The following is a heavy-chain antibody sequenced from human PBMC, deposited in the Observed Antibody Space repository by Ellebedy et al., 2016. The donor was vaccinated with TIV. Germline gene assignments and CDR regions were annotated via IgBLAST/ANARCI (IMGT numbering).Heavy chain of an antibody. J-gene: IGHJ3*02. D-gene: IGHD5-12*01. CDR3: AREGYTSGHCGAFDN. CDR2: ISSLGDST. V-gene: IGHV3-23*01. CDR1: GFTFSSSV. Sequence: GESLKISCSASGFTFSSSVMSWVRRAPGKGLEWVSTISSLGDSTHYADSVKGRFSISRDNSRNTVHLQMDNLRDEDAAVYYCAREGYTSGHCGAFDNWGQGAMVTVSS.